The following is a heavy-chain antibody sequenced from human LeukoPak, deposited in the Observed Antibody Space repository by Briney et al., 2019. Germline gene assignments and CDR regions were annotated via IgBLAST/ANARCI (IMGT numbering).Heavy chain of an antibody. CDR2: IDPSDSYT. CDR1: GYRVTSYW. J-gene: IGHJ6*02. D-gene: IGHD1-26*01. Sequence: GESLKISCKASGYRVTSYWIGWVRQMPGKGLEWMGRIDPSDSYTNYSPSFQGHVTISADKSISTAYLQWSSLKASDTAMYYCARGPGVGATYYYYYGMDVWGQGTTVTVSS. V-gene: IGHV5-10-1*01. CDR3: ARGPGVGATYYYYYGMDV.